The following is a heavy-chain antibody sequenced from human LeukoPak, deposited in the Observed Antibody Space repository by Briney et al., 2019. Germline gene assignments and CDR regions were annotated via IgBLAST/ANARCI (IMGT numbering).Heavy chain of an antibody. CDR1: GYTFTIYD. J-gene: IGHJ5*02. Sequence: GASVTVSYKASGYTFTIYDINWVRQATGQGREWMGWMNPNSGNTGYAQKFQGRVTITRNTSISTAYMELSSLRSEDTAVYYCARGTDYDFWSGYYRWFDPWGQGTLVTVSS. V-gene: IGHV1-8*03. CDR2: MNPNSGNT. CDR3: ARGTDYDFWSGYYRWFDP. D-gene: IGHD3-3*01.